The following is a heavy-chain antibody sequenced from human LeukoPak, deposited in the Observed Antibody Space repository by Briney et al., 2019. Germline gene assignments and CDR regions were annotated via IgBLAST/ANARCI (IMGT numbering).Heavy chain of an antibody. CDR3: VKVGVPLRYFDWLGVLDY. J-gene: IGHJ4*02. V-gene: IGHV3-23*01. CDR1: GFTFSSYG. D-gene: IGHD3-9*01. Sequence: GGSLRPSCAASGFTFSSYGMSWVRQAPGKGLEWVSAISGSGGSTYYADSVKGRFTISRDNSKNTLHLQMNSLRAEDTAVYYCVKVGVPLRYFDWLGVLDYWGQGTLVTVSS. CDR2: ISGSGGST.